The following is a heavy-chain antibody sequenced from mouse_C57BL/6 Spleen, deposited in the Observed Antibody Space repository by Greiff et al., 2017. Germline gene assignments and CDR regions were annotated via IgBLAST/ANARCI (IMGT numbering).Heavy chain of an antibody. J-gene: IGHJ2*01. V-gene: IGHV1-15*01. CDR2: IDPETGGT. CDR1: GYTFTDYE. D-gene: IGHD2-4*01. Sequence: VKLMESGAELVRPGASVTLSCKASGYTFTDYEMHWVKQTPVHGLEWIGAIDPETGGTAYNQKFKGKAILTADKSSSTAYMELRSLTSEDSAVYYCTRVATMISYFDYWGQGTTLTVSS. CDR3: TRVATMISYFDY.